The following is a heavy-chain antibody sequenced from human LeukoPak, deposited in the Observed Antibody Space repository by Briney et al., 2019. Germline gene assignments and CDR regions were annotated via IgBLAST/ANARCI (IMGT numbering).Heavy chain of an antibody. V-gene: IGHV1-18*01. Sequence: ASVKVSCKASGYIFTSYGISWVRQAPGQGLEWMGWISGDSGKTNYAHSLQGRVTVTADTSTSTAYMELRSLRSEDTAVYYCARGMGYSYGHPQGAFDIWGQGTMVTVSS. CDR2: ISGDSGKT. CDR1: GYIFTSYG. J-gene: IGHJ3*02. CDR3: ARGMGYSYGHPQGAFDI. D-gene: IGHD5-18*01.